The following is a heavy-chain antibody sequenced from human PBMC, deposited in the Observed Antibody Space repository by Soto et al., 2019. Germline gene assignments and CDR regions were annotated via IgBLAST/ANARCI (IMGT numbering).Heavy chain of an antibody. J-gene: IGHJ4*02. Sequence: LRLSCAAPGFTFSSYSMNWVRQAPGKGLEWVSSISSSGSYRYYADSVKGRFTISRDNAKNSLYLQINSLRAEDKAVYYCAREGYCISTSCQADYWGQGTLVTVSS. D-gene: IGHD2-2*01. V-gene: IGHV3-21*01. CDR2: ISSSGSYR. CDR3: AREGYCISTSCQADY. CDR1: GFTFSSYS.